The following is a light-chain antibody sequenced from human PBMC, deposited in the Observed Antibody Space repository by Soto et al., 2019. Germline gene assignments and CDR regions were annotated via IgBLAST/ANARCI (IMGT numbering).Light chain of an antibody. CDR3: QQYDNRPFT. J-gene: IGKJ3*01. CDR1: QSISSNY. CDR2: GAS. V-gene: IGKV3-20*01. Sequence: VLTQSPGTLSLSPGERATISCRASQSISSNYLAWYQHKPGQAPRLLIYGASSRATGTPHRFSGSGSGTDFTLTISSLQPEDNATYYCQQYDNRPFTFGPGTKVDVK.